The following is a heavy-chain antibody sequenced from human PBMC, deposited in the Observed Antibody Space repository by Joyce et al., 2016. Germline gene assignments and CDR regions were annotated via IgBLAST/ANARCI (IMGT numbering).Heavy chain of an antibody. V-gene: IGHV4-59*01. CDR3: ARGNDYDYWSGYEAHYFDY. D-gene: IGHD3-3*01. Sequence: QVQLQESGPGLVKPSENLSLSCTVSGGSISSYYWSWIRQPPGKGLEWIGYINHRGRTNYNPSLKSRVTISVDTSKNEFSLKMTSVTAADTAVYYCARGNDYDYWSGYEAHYFDYWGQGTLVTVSS. CDR2: INHRGRT. J-gene: IGHJ4*02. CDR1: GGSISSYY.